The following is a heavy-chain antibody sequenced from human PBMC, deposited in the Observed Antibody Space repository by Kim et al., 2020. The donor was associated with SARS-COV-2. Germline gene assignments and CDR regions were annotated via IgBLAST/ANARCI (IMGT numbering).Heavy chain of an antibody. CDR3: FLTRVPRDIVGPGY. CDR2: ISYDGSNK. Sequence: GGSLRLSCAASGFTFSSYGMHWVRQAPGKGLEWVAVISYDGSNKYYEDSVKGRFTISRDNSKNTLKLQMNSLRAEDTAVYDCFLTRVPRDIVGPGY. V-gene: IGHV3-33*05. CDR1: GFTFSSYG. J-gene: IGHJ4*03. D-gene: IGHD2-15*01.